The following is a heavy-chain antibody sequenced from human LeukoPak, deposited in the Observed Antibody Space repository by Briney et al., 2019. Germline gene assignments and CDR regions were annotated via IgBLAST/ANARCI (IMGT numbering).Heavy chain of an antibody. CDR1: VFTFSSYW. D-gene: IGHD3-16*01. Sequence: GGSLRLSCAAPVFTFSSYWMSWVRQAPGKGLEWVANIKQDGSEKYYVDSVKGRFTISRDNAKNSLYLQMNSLRAEDTAVYYCARDGGVPDAFDIWGQGTMVTVSS. CDR3: ARDGGVPDAFDI. V-gene: IGHV3-7*01. CDR2: IKQDGSEK. J-gene: IGHJ3*02.